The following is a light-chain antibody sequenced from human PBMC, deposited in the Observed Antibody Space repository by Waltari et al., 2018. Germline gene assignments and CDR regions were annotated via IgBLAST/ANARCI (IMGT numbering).Light chain of an antibody. V-gene: IGKV1-12*01. CDR2: GAS. J-gene: IGKJ2*01. CDR1: QAISSW. CDR3: QQADSFPYT. Sequence: DIQMTQSPSSVSASVGDSVTITCRARQAISSWLAWYQRKPGKAPGLLIYGASHLQSGVPSSFVGSGSGTDFTLTINGLQPEDLATYFCQQADSFPYTFGQGTKLEIK.